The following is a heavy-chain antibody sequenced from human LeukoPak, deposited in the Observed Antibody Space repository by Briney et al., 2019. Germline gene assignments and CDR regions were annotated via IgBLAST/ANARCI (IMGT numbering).Heavy chain of an antibody. CDR2: IYYSGST. CDR1: GGSISSYY. J-gene: IGHJ4*02. D-gene: IGHD2-15*01. V-gene: IGHV4-59*01. CDR3: AREYRSGGSCYSRN. Sequence: PSETLSLTCTVSGGSISSYYWSWIRQPPGKGLEWIGYIYYSGSTNYNPSLKSRVTISVDTSKNQFSLKLSSVTAADTAVYYCAREYRSGGSCYSRNWGQGTLVTVSS.